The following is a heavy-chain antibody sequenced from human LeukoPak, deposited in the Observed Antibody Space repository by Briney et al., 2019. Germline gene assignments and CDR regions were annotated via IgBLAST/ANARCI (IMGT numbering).Heavy chain of an antibody. J-gene: IGHJ4*02. CDR1: GFTFSSYA. Sequence: GGSLRLSCAASGFTFSSYAMSWVRQAPGKGLEWVSAISGSGGSTYYADSVKGRFTISRDNSKNTLYLQMNSLRAEDTAAYYCAKDSSMVRGVITDFDYWGQGTLVTVSS. V-gene: IGHV3-23*01. CDR3: AKDSSMVRGVITDFDY. D-gene: IGHD3-10*01. CDR2: ISGSGGST.